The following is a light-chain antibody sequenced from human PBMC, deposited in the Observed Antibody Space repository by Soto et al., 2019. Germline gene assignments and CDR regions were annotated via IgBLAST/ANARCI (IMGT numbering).Light chain of an antibody. CDR2: GAS. V-gene: IGKV3-15*01. CDR1: QSVSIN. CDR3: QQCKDWPLT. J-gene: IGKJ4*01. Sequence: EIVMTQSPATLSVSPGERATLSCRASQSVSINLAWYQQKPGQAPRLLIYGASTRATGIPARFSGSGSGTEFTLTISSLQSEDFAVYYCQQCKDWPLTFGGGTKVDIK.